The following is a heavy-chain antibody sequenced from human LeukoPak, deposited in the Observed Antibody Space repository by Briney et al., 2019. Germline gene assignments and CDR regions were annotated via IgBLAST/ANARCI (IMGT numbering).Heavy chain of an antibody. V-gene: IGHV4-34*01. CDR1: GGSISSYY. D-gene: IGHD2/OR15-2a*01. J-gene: IGHJ4*02. Sequence: SETLSLTCTVSGGSISSYYWSWIRQPPGKGLEWIGEINHSGSTNYNPSLKSRVTISVDTSKNQFSLKLSSVTAADTAVYYCARAASRKNIDYWGQGTLVTVSS. CDR2: INHSGST. CDR3: ARAASRKNIDY.